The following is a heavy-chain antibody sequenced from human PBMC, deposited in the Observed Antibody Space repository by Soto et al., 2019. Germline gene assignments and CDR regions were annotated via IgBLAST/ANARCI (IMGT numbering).Heavy chain of an antibody. CDR1: GFSLSTSGEA. CDR3: AHYVSASPAGWFDP. J-gene: IGHJ5*02. D-gene: IGHD3-10*01. Sequence: QITLKESGPALVKPTQTLTLTCTFSGFSLSTSGEAVGWIRQPPGEALEWLALIYWDDDNRYNPTLKTRLTNTKDTSKNQVVLALTNIDPVDTATYYCAHYVSASPAGWFDPWGQGILVTVSS. CDR2: IYWDDDN. V-gene: IGHV2-5*02.